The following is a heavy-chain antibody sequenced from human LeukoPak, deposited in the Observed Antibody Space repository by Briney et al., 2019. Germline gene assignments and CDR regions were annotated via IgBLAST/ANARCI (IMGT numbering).Heavy chain of an antibody. CDR2: IYYSGSP. J-gene: IGHJ4*02. CDR3: ARSKPRVRDYFDY. D-gene: IGHD4-11*01. CDR1: GGSISSYY. Sequence: SETLSLTCTVSGGSISSYYWSWIRQPLGKGLEWIGYIYYSGSPNYNPSLKSRVTISVDTSKNQFSLKLSSVTAADTAVYYYARSKPRVRDYFDYWGQETLVTVSS. V-gene: IGHV4-59*08.